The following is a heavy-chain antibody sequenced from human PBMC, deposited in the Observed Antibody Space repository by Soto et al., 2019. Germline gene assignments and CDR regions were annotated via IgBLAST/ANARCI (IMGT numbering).Heavy chain of an antibody. CDR1: GFTFSSYW. CDR2: IKQDGSEK. D-gene: IGHD3-3*01. CDR3: AREIIYNSFWPIGLGGSYFDY. J-gene: IGHJ4*02. V-gene: IGHV3-7*05. Sequence: PGGSLRLSCAASGFTFSSYWMSWVRQAPGKGLEWVANIKQDGSEKYYVDSVKGRFTISRDNAKNSLYLQMNSLRAEDTAVYYCAREIIYNSFWPIGLGGSYFDYWGQGTLVTVSS.